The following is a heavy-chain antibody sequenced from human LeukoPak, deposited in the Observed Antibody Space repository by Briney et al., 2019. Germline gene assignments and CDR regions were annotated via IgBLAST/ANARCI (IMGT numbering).Heavy chain of an antibody. V-gene: IGHV4-59*08. CDR3: ARNAGTKDYYYGMAV. D-gene: IGHD2-2*01. CDR2: FFYSGST. J-gene: IGHJ6*02. CDR1: GASINKYY. Sequence: SETLSLTCTVSGASINKYYWNWVRQPPGKGLEWIGYFFYSGSTRYNPSLKSRVTISGDMSNNQFSLRLTSLTAADTAVYYCARNAGTKDYYYGMAVWGQGTTVIVSS.